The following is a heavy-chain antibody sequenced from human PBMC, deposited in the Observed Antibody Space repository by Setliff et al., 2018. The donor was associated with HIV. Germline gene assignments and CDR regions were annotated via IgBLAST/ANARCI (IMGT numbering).Heavy chain of an antibody. V-gene: IGHV1-2*06. CDR1: GYAFTGYY. CDR2: INPNSGGT. D-gene: IGHD2-15*01. Sequence: GASVKVSCKASGYAFTGYYMHWVRQAPGQGLEWMGRINPNSGGTNYAQKFQGRGTMTCDTSISTAYMELSRLRSEYTAVYYCARGRYCSGGSCYGPYYYWGQGTLVTVSS. CDR3: ARGRYCSGGSCYGPYYY. J-gene: IGHJ4*02.